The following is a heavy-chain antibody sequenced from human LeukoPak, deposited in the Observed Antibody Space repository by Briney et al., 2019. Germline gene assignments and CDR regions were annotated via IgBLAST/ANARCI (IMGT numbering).Heavy chain of an antibody. Sequence: PPGGSLRLSCAASGFTSSNYAMHWVRQAPGKGLEWVTVIRYDASNKYYADSVKGRFTISRDNSKNTVYLQMNSLRAEDTAVYYCARDRTIFGVVLYYFDYWGQGTLVSVSS. CDR2: IRYDASNK. CDR1: GFTSSNYA. D-gene: IGHD3-3*01. J-gene: IGHJ4*02. V-gene: IGHV3-30*04. CDR3: ARDRTIFGVVLYYFDY.